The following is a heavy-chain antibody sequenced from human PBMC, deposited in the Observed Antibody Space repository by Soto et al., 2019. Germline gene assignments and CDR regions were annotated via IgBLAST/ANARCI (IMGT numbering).Heavy chain of an antibody. V-gene: IGHV3-30*18. CDR3: ANDWVYDTSGWYFVS. D-gene: IGHD3-22*01. Sequence: PGGSLRLSCAASGFTFSSYGMHWVRQAPGKGLEWVAVISYDGSNKYYADSVKGRFTISRDNSKNTLYLQMNSLRAEDTAVYYCANDWVYDTSGWYFVSWGQGTLVTVSS. J-gene: IGHJ4*02. CDR2: ISYDGSNK. CDR1: GFTFSSYG.